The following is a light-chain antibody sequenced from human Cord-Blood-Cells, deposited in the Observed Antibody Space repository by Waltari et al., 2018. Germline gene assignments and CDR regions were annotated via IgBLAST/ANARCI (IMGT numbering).Light chain of an antibody. CDR1: SSHVGGYHY. CDR2: DVS. V-gene: IGLV2-11*01. J-gene: IGLJ1*01. CDR3: CSYAGSYTYV. Sequence: HSALTPPRSVSGSPGQSVTISCTGTSSHVGGYHYVPWYQQHPGKAPKLIIYDVSKRPSGVPDRFSGSKSGNTASLTISGLQAEDEADYYCCSYAGSYTYVFGTGTKVTVL.